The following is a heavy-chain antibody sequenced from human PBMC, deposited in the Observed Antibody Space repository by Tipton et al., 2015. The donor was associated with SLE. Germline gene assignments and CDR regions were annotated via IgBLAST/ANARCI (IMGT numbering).Heavy chain of an antibody. CDR2: INHRGST. CDR1: GFTFSSYA. CDR3: ARGGGSYYDY. J-gene: IGHJ4*02. D-gene: IGHD1-26*01. V-gene: IGHV4-34*01. Sequence: LRLSCVASGFTFSSYAMSWARQSPGKGLEWIGEINHRGSTNYNPSLKSRVTIEIDTSKNQFSLKVSSVTAADTSVYYCARGGGSYYDYWGQGTLVTVSS.